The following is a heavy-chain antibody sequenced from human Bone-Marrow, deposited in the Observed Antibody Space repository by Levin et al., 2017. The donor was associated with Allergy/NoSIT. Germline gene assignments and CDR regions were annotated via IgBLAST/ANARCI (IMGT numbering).Heavy chain of an antibody. J-gene: IGHJ5*02. CDR2: INHSGST. CDR3: ARRCSGGSCYIIHWFDP. D-gene: IGHD2-15*01. V-gene: IGHV4-34*01. Sequence: SETLSLTCAVYGGSFSGYYWSWIRQPPGKGLEWIGEINHSGSTNYNPSLKSRVTISVDTSKNQFSLKLSSVTAADTAVYYCARRCSGGSCYIIHWFDPWGQGTLVTVSS. CDR1: GGSFSGYY.